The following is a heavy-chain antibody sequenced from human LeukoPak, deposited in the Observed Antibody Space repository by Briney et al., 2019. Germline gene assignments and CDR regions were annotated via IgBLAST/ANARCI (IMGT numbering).Heavy chain of an antibody. CDR2: INPNSGGT. V-gene: IGHV1-2*02. J-gene: IGHJ4*02. CDR1: GNTFTAYC. CDR3: ARAGYYATSGPDY. D-gene: IGHD3-22*01. Sequence: ASVKVSCKASGNTFTAYCMYWVRQAPGQGLEWMGWINPNSGGTKSAQKFQGRVTMTRDTSISTAYMELRRLISDDTAVYYCARAGYYATSGPDYWGQGTLVTVSS.